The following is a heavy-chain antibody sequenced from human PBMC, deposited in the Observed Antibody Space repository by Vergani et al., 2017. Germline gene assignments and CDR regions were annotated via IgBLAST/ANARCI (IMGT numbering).Heavy chain of an antibody. CDR1: GFRFSSYG. D-gene: IGHD2/OR15-2a*01. CDR3: AEDFGGCNSISCSYYMDV. J-gene: IGHJ6*03. V-gene: IGHV3-33*06. CDR2: IWYDGSNK. Sequence: QVQLVESGGGVVQPGRSLRLSCAASGFRFSSYGMNWVRQAPGKGLEWVAVIWYDGSNKYYADSVKGGFTISRDNSQNTVNLQMNSLRVDDTAVYYCAEDFGGCNSISCSYYMDVWGKGTTVTV.